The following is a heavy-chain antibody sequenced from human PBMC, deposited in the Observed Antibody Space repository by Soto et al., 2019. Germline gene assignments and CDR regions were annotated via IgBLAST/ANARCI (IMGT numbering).Heavy chain of an antibody. Sequence: QVQLVESGGDLVKPGGSLRLSCAASGFPFSDYYMSWIRQAPGKGLEWVSSIGSSSSYTNYADSVKGRFTLSRDNAKNSLSLQMNSLRAEDTAVYYCARRRPTGYYNYWGQGTLVTVSA. CDR3: ARRRPTGYYNY. D-gene: IGHD3-9*01. V-gene: IGHV3-11*05. CDR1: GFPFSDYY. J-gene: IGHJ4*02. CDR2: IGSSSSYT.